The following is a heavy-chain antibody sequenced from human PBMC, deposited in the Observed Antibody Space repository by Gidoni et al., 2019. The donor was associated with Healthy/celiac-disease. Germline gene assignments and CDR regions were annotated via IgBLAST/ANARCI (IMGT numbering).Heavy chain of an antibody. V-gene: IGHV1-2*04. D-gene: IGHD3-22*01. CDR3: ARGGPAYYYDSSGYSY. CDR1: GYTFTGYY. J-gene: IGHJ4*02. Sequence: QVQLVQSGAEVKKPGASVKVSCKASGYTFTGYYMHWVRQAPGQGLEWMGWINPNSGGTNYAQKFQGWVTMTRDTSISTAYMELSRLGSDDTAVYYCARGGPAYYYDSSGYSYWGQGTLVTVSS. CDR2: INPNSGGT.